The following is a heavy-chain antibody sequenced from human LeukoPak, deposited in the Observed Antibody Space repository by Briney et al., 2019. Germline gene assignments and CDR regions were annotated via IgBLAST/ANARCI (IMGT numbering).Heavy chain of an antibody. Sequence: PSETLSLTCAVYGGSFSGYYGSWIRQPPGKGLEWIGEINHSGSTNYNPSLKSRVTISVDTSKNQFSLKLSSVTAADTAVYYCARTVGLKYSSSWYTRGLNFDYWGQGTLVTVSS. CDR1: GGSFSGYY. D-gene: IGHD6-13*01. J-gene: IGHJ4*02. CDR2: INHSGST. CDR3: ARTVGLKYSSSWYTRGLNFDY. V-gene: IGHV4-34*01.